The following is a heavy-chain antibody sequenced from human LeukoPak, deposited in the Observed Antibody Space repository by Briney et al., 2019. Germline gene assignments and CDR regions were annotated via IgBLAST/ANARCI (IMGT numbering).Heavy chain of an antibody. J-gene: IGHJ4*02. CDR1: GGSINSYY. V-gene: IGHV4-59*01. Sequence: SETLSLTCTVSGGSINSYYWSWIRQPPGKGLEWIGYIYYSGSTNYNPSLKSRVTISVDTSKNQFSLKLSSVTAADTAVYYCARAQRVTFGGVIAPFDYWGQGTLVTVSS. D-gene: IGHD3-16*02. CDR2: IYYSGST. CDR3: ARAQRVTFGGVIAPFDY.